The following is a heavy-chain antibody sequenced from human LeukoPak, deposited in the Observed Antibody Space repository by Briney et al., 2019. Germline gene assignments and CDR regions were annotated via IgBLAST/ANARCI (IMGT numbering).Heavy chain of an antibody. CDR3: ARAIRELLPPSDAFDI. CDR1: GGTFSSYA. V-gene: IGHV1-69*05. D-gene: IGHD1-26*01. Sequence: GASVKVSCKASGGTFSSYAISWVRQAPGQGLEWMGRIIPIFGTANYAQKFQGRVTITTDESTSTAYMELSSLGSEDTAVYYCARAIRELLPPSDAFDIWGQGTMVTVSS. CDR2: IIPIFGTA. J-gene: IGHJ3*02.